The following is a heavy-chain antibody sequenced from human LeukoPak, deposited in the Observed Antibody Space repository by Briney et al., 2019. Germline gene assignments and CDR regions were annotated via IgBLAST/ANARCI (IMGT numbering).Heavy chain of an antibody. Sequence: GGSLRLSCAASGFTFSSYWMHWVRQAPGKRLVWASRINSDGGSTTYADSVKGRFTISRDNAKNTLYLQMNSLRAEDTAVYYCARAGDIVTTMGVWGQGTTVTVSS. CDR3: ARAGDIVTTMGV. J-gene: IGHJ6*02. D-gene: IGHD5-12*01. V-gene: IGHV3-74*01. CDR1: GFTFSSYW. CDR2: INSDGGST.